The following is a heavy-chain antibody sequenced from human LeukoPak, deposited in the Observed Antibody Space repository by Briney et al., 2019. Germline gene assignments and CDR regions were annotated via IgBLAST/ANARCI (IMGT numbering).Heavy chain of an antibody. CDR2: IYYSGST. CDR1: GGSISSYY. J-gene: IGHJ4*02. CDR3: AREGASTDYYDSSGYYYYFDY. V-gene: IGHV4-59*01. D-gene: IGHD3-22*01. Sequence: SETLSLTCTVSGGSISSYYWSWIRQPPGKGLEWIGYIYYSGSTNYNPSLKRRVTISVDKSKNQYSLKLSSVTAADTAVYYCAREGASTDYYDSSGYYYYFDYWGRGTLVTVSS.